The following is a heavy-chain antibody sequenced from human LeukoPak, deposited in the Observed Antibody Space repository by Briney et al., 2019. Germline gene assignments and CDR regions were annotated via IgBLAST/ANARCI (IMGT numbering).Heavy chain of an antibody. V-gene: IGHV1-2*06. CDR2: INPNSGGT. CDR1: GYTFTGYY. CDR3: ARDHSSWYDY. Sequence: ASVRVSCKASGYTFTGYYMHWVRQAPGQGLEWMGRINPNSGGTNYAQKFQGRVTMTRDTSISTAHMELSRLRSDDTAVYYCARDHSSWYDYWGQGTLVTVSS. J-gene: IGHJ4*02. D-gene: IGHD6-13*01.